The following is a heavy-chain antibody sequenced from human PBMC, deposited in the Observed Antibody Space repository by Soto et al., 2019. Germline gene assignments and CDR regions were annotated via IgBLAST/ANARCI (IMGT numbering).Heavy chain of an antibody. Sequence: PGGSLRLSCAASGFIFSSYAMHWVRQAPGKGLEWVAVISYDGSNKYYADSVKGRFTISRDNSKNTLYLQMNSLRAEDTAVYYCARAPGIAVAAPLFDYWGQGT. CDR2: ISYDGSNK. J-gene: IGHJ4*02. CDR1: GFIFSSYA. CDR3: ARAPGIAVAAPLFDY. V-gene: IGHV3-30-3*01. D-gene: IGHD6-19*01.